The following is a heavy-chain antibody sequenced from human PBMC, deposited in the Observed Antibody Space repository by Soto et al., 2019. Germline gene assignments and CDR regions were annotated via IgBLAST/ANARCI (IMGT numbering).Heavy chain of an antibody. D-gene: IGHD2-21*02. Sequence: PGGSLRLSCEVSGFIFSMYSMSWVRQTPGKGLEWVAKIPQDGVDGHYADAVKGRFTISRDNGKNSLYLQMNSLRAEDTAVYYCARDHLILPAHDFFYGSDVWGRGATVTVSS. CDR2: IPQDGVDG. V-gene: IGHV3-7*03. J-gene: IGHJ6*02. CDR3: ARDHLILPAHDFFYGSDV. CDR1: GFIFSMYS.